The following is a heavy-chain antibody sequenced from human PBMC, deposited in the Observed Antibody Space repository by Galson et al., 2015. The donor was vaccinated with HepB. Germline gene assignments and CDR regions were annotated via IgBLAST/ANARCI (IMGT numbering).Heavy chain of an antibody. D-gene: IGHD4-11*01. J-gene: IGHJ4*02. CDR3: AGVHHPGDYPLY. CDR1: GYTFTSYA. Sequence: SVKVSCKASGYTFTSYAMHWVRQAPGQRLEWMGWTNAGNGNTKYSQKFQGRVTITRDTSASTAYMELSSLRSEDTAVYYCAGVHHPGDYPLYWGQGTLVTVSS. V-gene: IGHV1-3*01. CDR2: TNAGNGNT.